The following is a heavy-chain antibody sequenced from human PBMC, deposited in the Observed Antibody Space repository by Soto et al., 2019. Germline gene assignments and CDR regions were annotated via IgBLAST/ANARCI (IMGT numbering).Heavy chain of an antibody. CDR3: ARGHVDYEYAEYFQH. D-gene: IGHD3-22*01. Sequence: ASVKVSCKASGYTFTAYAIHWVRQAPGQRLEWMGWINAGNGDTKYSQNFQGRVTMTRDTSTSTAYMELRSLRSDDTAVYYCARGHVDYEYAEYFQHWGQGTLVTVSS. CDR1: GYTFTAYA. V-gene: IGHV1-3*01. CDR2: INAGNGDT. J-gene: IGHJ1*01.